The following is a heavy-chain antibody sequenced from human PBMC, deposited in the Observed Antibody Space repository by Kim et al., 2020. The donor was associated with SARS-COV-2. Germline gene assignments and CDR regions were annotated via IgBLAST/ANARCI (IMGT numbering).Heavy chain of an antibody. D-gene: IGHD6-6*01. CDR2: MNPNSGNA. J-gene: IGHJ4*02. CDR3: ARGTLD. V-gene: IGHV1-8*01. Sequence: ASVKVSCKASGYTFTSYNINWVRQATGQGLEWMGWMNPNSGNAGYAQKFQGRLTLTRNTSITTAYMELSSLTSEDTAGYYCARGTLDWGQGTLVTVSS. CDR1: GYTFTSYN.